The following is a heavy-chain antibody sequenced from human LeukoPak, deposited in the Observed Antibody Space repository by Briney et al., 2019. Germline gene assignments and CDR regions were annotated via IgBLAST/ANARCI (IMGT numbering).Heavy chain of an antibody. CDR3: AKDRSERTTSCSNY. D-gene: IGHD2-2*01. CDR1: GFTFSSYA. V-gene: IGHV3-23*01. CDR2: ISGSGDKT. J-gene: IGHJ4*02. Sequence: GGSLRLSCAASGFTFSSYAMDWVRQAPGKGLEWVSTISGSGDKTYYADSVRGRFTISRDNSKNTLYLQMNSLRADDTAVYYCAKDRSERTTSCSNYWGQGTPVTVSS.